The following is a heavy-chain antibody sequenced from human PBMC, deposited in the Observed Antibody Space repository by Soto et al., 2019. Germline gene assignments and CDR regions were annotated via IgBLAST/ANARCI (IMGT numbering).Heavy chain of an antibody. J-gene: IGHJ6*02. V-gene: IGHV1-69*13. CDR1: GGTFSSYA. CDR3: ARAFPYSYGYTGQVYYYYGMDV. CDR2: IIPIFGTA. D-gene: IGHD5-18*01. Sequence: SVKVSCKASGGTFSSYAISWVRQAPGQGLEWMGGIIPIFGTANYAQKFQGRVTITADESTSTAYMELSSLRSEDTAVYYCARAFPYSYGYTGQVYYYYGMDVWGQGTTVTVSS.